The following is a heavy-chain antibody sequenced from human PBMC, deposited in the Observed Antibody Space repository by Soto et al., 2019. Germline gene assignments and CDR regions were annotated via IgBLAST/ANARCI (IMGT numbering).Heavy chain of an antibody. D-gene: IGHD4-17*01. J-gene: IGHJ5*02. CDR3: ARDMVPLGFNYGAVGKGFDP. CDR1: GDSITSSF. Sequence: QVQLQESGPGLVKPSETLSVTCTVSGDSITSSFWSWIRQPPGKGLEWIGYIYHGGSTNSNPSLKSRVTISVDVSKNQLSLNLTAVTAADTAVYYCARDMVPLGFNYGAVGKGFDPWGQGTLVTVSS. V-gene: IGHV4-59*01. CDR2: IYHGGST.